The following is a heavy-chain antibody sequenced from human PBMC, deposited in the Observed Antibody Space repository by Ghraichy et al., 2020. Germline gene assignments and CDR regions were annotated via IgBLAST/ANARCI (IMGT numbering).Heavy chain of an antibody. CDR2: INHSGST. D-gene: IGHD3-10*01. CDR1: GGSFSGYY. J-gene: IGHJ5*02. Sequence: SETLSLTCAVYGGSFSGYYWSWIRQPPGKGLEWIGEINHSGSTNYNPSLKSRVTISVDTSKNQFSLKLSSVTAADTAVYYCARVGITMVRGVHPWGQGTLVTVSS. V-gene: IGHV4-34*01. CDR3: ARVGITMVRGVHP.